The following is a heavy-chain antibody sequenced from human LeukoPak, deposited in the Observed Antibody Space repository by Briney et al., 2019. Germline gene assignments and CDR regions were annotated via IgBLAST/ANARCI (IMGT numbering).Heavy chain of an antibody. CDR2: INHSGST. CDR1: GGSFSGYY. J-gene: IGHJ3*02. CDR3: ARVGYYDFWSGYARDAFDI. V-gene: IGHV4-34*01. D-gene: IGHD3-3*01. Sequence: PSETLSLTCAVYGGSFSGYYWSWIRQPPGKGLEWIGEINHSGSTNYNPSLKSRVTISVDTSKNQFSLKLSSVTAADTAVYYCARVGYYDFWSGYARDAFDIWGQGTMVTVSS.